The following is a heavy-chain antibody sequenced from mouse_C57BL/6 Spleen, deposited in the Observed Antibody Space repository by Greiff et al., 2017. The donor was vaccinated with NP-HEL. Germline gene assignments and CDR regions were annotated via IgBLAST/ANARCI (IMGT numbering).Heavy chain of an antibody. V-gene: IGHV1-42*01. CDR1: GYSFTGYY. J-gene: IGHJ1*03. CDR3: ARSGDYDV. D-gene: IGHD2-4*01. CDR2: INPSTGGT. Sequence: VHVKQSGPELVKPGASVKISCKASGYSFTGYYMNWVKQSPEKSLEWIGEINPSTGGTTYNQKFKAKATLTVDKSSSTAYMQLKSLTSEDSAVYYCARSGDYDVWGTGSTVTVSS.